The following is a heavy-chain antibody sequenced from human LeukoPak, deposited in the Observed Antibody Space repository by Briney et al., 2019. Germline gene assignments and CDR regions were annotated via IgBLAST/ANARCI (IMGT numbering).Heavy chain of an antibody. CDR1: GGSISSHY. CDR2: IYYSGST. J-gene: IGHJ4*02. Sequence: SETLSLTCTVSGGSISSHYWSWIRPPPGKGLEWIGYIYYSGSTNYNPSLKSRVTISVDTSKNQFSLKLSSVTAADTAVYYCARGNQLPAIVDYWGQGTLVTVSS. D-gene: IGHD1-26*01. V-gene: IGHV4-59*11. CDR3: ARGNQLPAIVDY.